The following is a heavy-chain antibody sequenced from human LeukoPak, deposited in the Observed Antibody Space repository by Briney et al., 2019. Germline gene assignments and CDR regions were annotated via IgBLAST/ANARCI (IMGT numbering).Heavy chain of an antibody. D-gene: IGHD5-12*01. V-gene: IGHV3-23*01. J-gene: IGHJ6*03. CDR3: AKVTYDRVYYYYYMDV. Sequence: GGSLRLSCAASGFTFSSYGMSWVRQAPGKGLEWVSAISGSGGSTYYADSVKGRFTISRDNSKNTLYLQMNSLRAEDTAVYYCAKVTYDRVYYYYYMDVWGKGTTVTISS. CDR2: ISGSGGST. CDR1: GFTFSSYG.